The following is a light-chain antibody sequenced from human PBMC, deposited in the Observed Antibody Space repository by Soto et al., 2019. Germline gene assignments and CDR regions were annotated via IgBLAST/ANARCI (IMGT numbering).Light chain of an antibody. J-gene: IGKJ1*01. CDR1: QSVLYSSNNKNY. CDR3: LQYYTTPWT. Sequence: DIVMTQSPDSLSVSLGERATINCKSSQSVLYSSNNKNYLAWYQQKPGQPPKALIYWASTRESGVPDRFSGSGSGTDFTLTISSLQAEDVAVYYCLQYYTTPWTFGQGTKVDIK. V-gene: IGKV4-1*01. CDR2: WAS.